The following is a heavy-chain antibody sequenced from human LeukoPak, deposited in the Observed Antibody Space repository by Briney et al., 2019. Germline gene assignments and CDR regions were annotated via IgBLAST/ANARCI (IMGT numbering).Heavy chain of an antibody. CDR2: INHSGST. J-gene: IGHJ4*02. CDR1: GGSISSGSYY. D-gene: IGHD3-22*01. CDR3: ARGRRDYYDSSGYQRF. Sequence: PSQTLSLTCTVSGGSISSGSYYWSWIRQPPGKGLEWIGEINHSGSTNYNPSLKSRVTISVDTSKNQFSLKLSSVTAADTAVYYCARGRRDYYDSSGYQRFWGQGTLVTVSS. V-gene: IGHV4-39*07.